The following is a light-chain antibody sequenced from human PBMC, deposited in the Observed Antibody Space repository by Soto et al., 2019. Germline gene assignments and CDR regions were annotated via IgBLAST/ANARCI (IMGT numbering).Light chain of an antibody. Sequence: EIVMTQSPAALSVSPWERATLSCRASQSVSNNLAWYQQRPGQDPRLLIFGASTGATTITARFSGSGSGTEFTLTISILLSEDFAVYYCQQYNNWPWTCGQGTKVDI. CDR1: QSVSNN. J-gene: IGKJ1*01. CDR3: QQYNNWPWT. CDR2: GAS. V-gene: IGKV3-15*01.